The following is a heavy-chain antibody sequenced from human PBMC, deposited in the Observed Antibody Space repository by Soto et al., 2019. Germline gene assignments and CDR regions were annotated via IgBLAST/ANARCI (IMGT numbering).Heavy chain of an antibody. CDR2: INPNSGGT. CDR3: ARAGRELWFGELYFDY. Sequence: ASVKVSCKASGYTFTGYYMHWVRQAPGQGLEWMGWINPNSGGTNYAQKFQGRVTMTRDTSISTAYMELSRLRSDDTAVYYCARAGRELWFGELYFDYWGQGTLVTVSS. V-gene: IGHV1-2*02. CDR1: GYTFTGYY. D-gene: IGHD3-10*01. J-gene: IGHJ4*02.